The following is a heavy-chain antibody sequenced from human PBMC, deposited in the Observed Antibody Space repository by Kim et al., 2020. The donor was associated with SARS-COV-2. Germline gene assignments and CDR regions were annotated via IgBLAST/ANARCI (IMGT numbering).Heavy chain of an antibody. Sequence: SVKVSCKASGGTFSSYAISWVRQAPGQGLEWMGRIIPILGIANYAQKFQGRVTITADKSTSTAYMELSSLRSEDTAVYYCARSGCSSTSCYHYWYFDLWGRGTLVTVSS. D-gene: IGHD2-2*01. V-gene: IGHV1-69*04. J-gene: IGHJ2*01. CDR1: GGTFSSYA. CDR2: IIPILGIA. CDR3: ARSGCSSTSCYHYWYFDL.